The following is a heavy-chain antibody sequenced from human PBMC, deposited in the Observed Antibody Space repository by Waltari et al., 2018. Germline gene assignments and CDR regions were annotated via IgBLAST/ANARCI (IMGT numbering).Heavy chain of an antibody. CDR3: AKDGDYSLTEYDAFDV. D-gene: IGHD4-17*01. Sequence: VQLLESGGGVVQPGGSLRLSCAASGFLFSSHGMPWVRQIPGKGLEWVAVIRLDGKKIFDADSVRGRFTISRDNSNNIVCLQMNSLRPEDSGVYYCAKDGDYSLTEYDAFDVWGQGTVVTVSP. CDR1: GFLFSSHG. J-gene: IGHJ3*01. CDR2: IRLDGKKI. V-gene: IGHV3-30*02.